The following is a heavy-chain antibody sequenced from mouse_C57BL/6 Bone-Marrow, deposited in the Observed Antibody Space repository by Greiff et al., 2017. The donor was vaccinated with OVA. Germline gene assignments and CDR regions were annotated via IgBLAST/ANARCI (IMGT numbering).Heavy chain of an antibody. J-gene: IGHJ2*01. CDR3: ARHNYSDY. V-gene: IGHV5-12*01. CDR1: GFTFSDYY. CDR2: ISNGGGST. Sequence: EVMLVESGGGLVQPGGSLKLSCAASGFTFSDYYMYWVRQTPEKRLEWVAYISNGGGSTYYPDTVKGRFTISRDNAKNTLYLQMSRLKSEDTAMYYCARHNYSDYWGQGTTLTVSS.